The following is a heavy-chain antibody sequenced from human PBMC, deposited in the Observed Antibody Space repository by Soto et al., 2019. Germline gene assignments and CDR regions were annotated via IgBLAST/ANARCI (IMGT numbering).Heavy chain of an antibody. CDR1: GYTFTNHY. Sequence: QVQLVQSGAEVKKPGASVKISCKASGYTFTNHYMHWVRQAPGQGLEWMGIINPSGDITNYARKWQGRVTMTRDTYTSTVYMELSSLRSEDTAVYYCTRDGTRGDFDYWGQGTLATVSS. J-gene: IGHJ4*02. D-gene: IGHD1-26*01. CDR3: TRDGTRGDFDY. CDR2: INPSGDIT. V-gene: IGHV1-46*04.